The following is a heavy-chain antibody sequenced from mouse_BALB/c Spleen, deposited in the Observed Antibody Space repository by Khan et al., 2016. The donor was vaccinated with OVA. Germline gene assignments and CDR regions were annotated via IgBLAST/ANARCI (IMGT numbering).Heavy chain of an antibody. Sequence: QAQLKQLGAELARPGASVKMSCKAFGYTFNSYTNHWTKLRPGQGLEWIGYINPSNGYTNYTQKFKDKATLTADKSSTTAYMQLSSLTSDDYAVYICGRDGAYHRNDGWFAYWGQGTLVTVSA. D-gene: IGHD2-14*01. CDR2: INPSNGYT. V-gene: IGHV1-4*01. CDR3: GRDGAYHRNDGWFAY. J-gene: IGHJ3*01. CDR1: GYTFNSYT.